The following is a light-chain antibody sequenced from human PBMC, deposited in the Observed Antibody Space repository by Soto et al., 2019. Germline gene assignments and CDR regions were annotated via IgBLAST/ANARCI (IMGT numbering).Light chain of an antibody. V-gene: IGKV3D-20*02. CDR1: QSVSSSY. CDR2: GAS. Sequence: EIVLTQSPGTLSLSPGERVTLSCRASQSVSSSYLAWYQQKPGQAPRLLIYGASSRATGIPDRFSGSGSGTDFSLTISSLEPEDFAIYYCQQRSIWPPWTFGQGTKVDI. CDR3: QQRSIWPPWT. J-gene: IGKJ1*01.